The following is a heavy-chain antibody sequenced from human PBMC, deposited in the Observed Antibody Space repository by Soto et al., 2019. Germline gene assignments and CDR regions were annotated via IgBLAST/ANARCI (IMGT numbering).Heavy chain of an antibody. V-gene: IGHV3-53*01. J-gene: IGHJ4*02. Sequence: EVQLVESGGGLIQPGGSLRLSCAASGFTVSHNYMTWVRQAPGKGLEWGSVIFSGGSTYYGDSVKGRFTISRDISKNMVYLQMNILRAEDTAVYYCASVIDTGGRDYLDYWGQGTLVTVSS. D-gene: IGHD7-27*01. CDR3: ASVIDTGGRDYLDY. CDR1: GFTVSHNY. CDR2: IFSGGST.